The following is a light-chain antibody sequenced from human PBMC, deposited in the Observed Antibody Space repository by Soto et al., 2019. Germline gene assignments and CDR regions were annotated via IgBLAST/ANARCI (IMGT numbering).Light chain of an antibody. CDR1: SGHSSYI. CDR2: LEGSGSY. V-gene: IGLV4-60*03. CDR3: ETWDSNTPV. J-gene: IGLJ1*01. Sequence: QSVLTQSSSASASLGSSVKLTCTLRSGHSSYIIAWHQQQPGKAPRYLMKLEGSGSYNKGSGVPARFSGSSSGADRYLTISNLQSEDEADYYCETWDSNTPVFGTGTKLTVL.